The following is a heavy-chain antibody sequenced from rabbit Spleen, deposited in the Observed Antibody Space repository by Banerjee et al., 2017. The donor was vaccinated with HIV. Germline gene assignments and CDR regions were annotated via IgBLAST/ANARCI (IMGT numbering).Heavy chain of an antibody. J-gene: IGHJ3*01. CDR1: GIDFTNYY. CDR2: IYAAKGST. D-gene: IGHD4-1*01. V-gene: IGHV1S7*01. Sequence: QLTETGGGLVQPGGSLTLSCKASGIDFTNYYISWVRQDPGKGLEWIGIIYAAKGSTDYASWVNGRFTISSDNAQSTVDLKMTGLTAADTATYFCTRAIVPWLGLTRLDLWAQGPSSPS. CDR3: TRAIVPWLGLTRLDL.